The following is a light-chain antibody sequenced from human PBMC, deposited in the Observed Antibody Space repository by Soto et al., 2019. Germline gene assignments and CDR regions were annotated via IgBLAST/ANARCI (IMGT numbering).Light chain of an antibody. J-gene: IGLJ3*02. V-gene: IGLV2-14*01. CDR3: SSYTSSSTPNWV. CDR1: SSDVGGYNY. CDR2: EVS. Sequence: QSALTQSASVSGSPGQSITISCTGTSSDVGGYNYVSWYQQHPGKAPKLMIYEVSNRPSGVSNRFSGSKSGNTASLTISGLQAEDEAAYYCSSYTSSSTPNWVFGGGTKLTVL.